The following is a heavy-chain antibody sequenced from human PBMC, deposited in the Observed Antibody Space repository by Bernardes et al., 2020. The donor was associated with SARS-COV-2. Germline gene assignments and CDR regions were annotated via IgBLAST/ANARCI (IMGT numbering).Heavy chain of an antibody. CDR2: ISWDGGST. CDR3: AKPQLPTNDAFDI. CDR1: GFTFDDYT. Sequence: GSLRLSCAASGFTFDDYTMHWVRQAPGKGLEWVSLISWDGGSTYYADSVKGRFTIPRDNSKNSLYLQMNRLRTEDTALYYCAKPQLPTNDAFDIWGQGTMVTVSS. J-gene: IGHJ3*02. V-gene: IGHV3-43*01. D-gene: IGHD2-2*01.